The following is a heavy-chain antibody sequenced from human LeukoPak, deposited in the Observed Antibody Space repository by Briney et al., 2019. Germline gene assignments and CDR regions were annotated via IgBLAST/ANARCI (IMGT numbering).Heavy chain of an antibody. D-gene: IGHD5-18*01. Sequence: GGSLGLSCAASGFTFSSYWMHWVRQAPGKGLVWVSRINSDGSSTSYADSVKGRFTISRDNAKNTLYLQMNSLRAEDTAVYYCARGTSDTAMVTPPDYWGQGTLVTVSS. CDR3: ARGTSDTAMVTPPDY. CDR1: GFTFSSYW. CDR2: INSDGSST. V-gene: IGHV3-74*01. J-gene: IGHJ4*02.